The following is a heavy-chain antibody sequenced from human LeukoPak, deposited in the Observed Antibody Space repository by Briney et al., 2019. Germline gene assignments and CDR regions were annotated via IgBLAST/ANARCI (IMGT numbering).Heavy chain of an antibody. CDR1: GFTFSSYG. D-gene: IGHD1-1*01. CDR3: AKDPSRRTTGTTVY. J-gene: IGHJ4*02. CDR2: ISYDGSNK. Sequence: GGSLRLSCAASGFTFSSYGMHWVRQAPGKGLEWVAVISYDGSNKYYADSVKGRFTISRDNSKNTLYLQMNSLRAEDTAVYYCAKDPSRRTTGTTVYWGQGTLVTVSS. V-gene: IGHV3-30*18.